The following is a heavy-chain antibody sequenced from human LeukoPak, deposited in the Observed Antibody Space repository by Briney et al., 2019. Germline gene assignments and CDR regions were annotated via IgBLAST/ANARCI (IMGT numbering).Heavy chain of an antibody. CDR3: ARRTGHSYFDY. V-gene: IGHV3-11*01. CDR2: ISGTGTTI. D-gene: IGHD1-14*01. CDR1: GFTFSDYY. J-gene: IGHJ4*02. Sequence: GGPLRLSCSASGFTFSDYYMSWIRQTPGKGLEWISYISGTGTTIYSADSLKGRFTISRDNAKNSLYLQMNSLRAEDTAVYYCARRTGHSYFDYWGQGTLVTVSS.